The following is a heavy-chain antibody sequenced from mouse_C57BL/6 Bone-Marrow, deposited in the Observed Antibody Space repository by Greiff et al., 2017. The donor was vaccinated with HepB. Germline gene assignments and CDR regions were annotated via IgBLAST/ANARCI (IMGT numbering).Heavy chain of an antibody. CDR3: VRQNWEAMDY. CDR2: IRSKSNNYAT. J-gene: IGHJ4*01. Sequence: EVQRVESGGGLVQPKGSLKLSCAASGFSFNTYAMNWVRQAPGKGLVWVARIRSKSNNYATYYADSVKDRFTISRDDSESMLYLQMNNLKTEDTAMYYCVRQNWEAMDYWGQGTSVTVSS. D-gene: IGHD4-1*01. CDR1: GFSFNTYA. V-gene: IGHV10-1*01.